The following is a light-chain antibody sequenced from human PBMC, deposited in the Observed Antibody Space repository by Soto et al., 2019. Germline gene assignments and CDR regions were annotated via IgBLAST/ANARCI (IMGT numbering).Light chain of an antibody. CDR1: QSIASR. CDR3: QQTDTIPRT. J-gene: IGKJ1*01. V-gene: IGKV1-39*01. CDR2: GAS. Sequence: DTQMTQSPSSLSASVGDRVTITCRASQSIASRLNWYQQKPGSAPKLLIYGASTLESGVPSRFSGSGSGTDFTLTVSSLQVEDFATYYCQQTDTIPRTFGQGTKVDIK.